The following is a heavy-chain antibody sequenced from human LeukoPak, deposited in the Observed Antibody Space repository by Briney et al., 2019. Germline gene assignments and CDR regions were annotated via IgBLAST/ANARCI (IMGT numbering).Heavy chain of an antibody. CDR1: GFTFSSYA. J-gene: IGHJ1*01. D-gene: IGHD3-22*01. CDR2: ISGSGGST. V-gene: IGHV3-23*01. CDR3: AKVGYYDSSGTKAEYFRH. Sequence: GSLRLSCAASGFTFSSYAMSWVRQAPGKGLEWVSAISGSGGSTYYADSVKGRFTISRDNSKNTLYLQMNSLRAEDTAVYYCAKVGYYDSSGTKAEYFRHWGQGTLVTVSS.